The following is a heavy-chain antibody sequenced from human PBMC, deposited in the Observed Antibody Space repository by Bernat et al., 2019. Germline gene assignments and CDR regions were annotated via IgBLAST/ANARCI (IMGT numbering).Heavy chain of an antibody. D-gene: IGHD4-17*01. Sequence: QVQLVESGGGVVQPGRSLRLSCAASGFTFSSYAMHWVRQAPGKGLEWVAVISYDGSNKYYADSVKGRFTISRDNSKNTLYLQMNSLRAEDTAVYYCATYGRMEVWGQGTTVTVSS. V-gene: IGHV3-30-3*01. CDR3: ATYGRMEV. CDR1: GFTFSSYA. CDR2: ISYDGSNK. J-gene: IGHJ6*02.